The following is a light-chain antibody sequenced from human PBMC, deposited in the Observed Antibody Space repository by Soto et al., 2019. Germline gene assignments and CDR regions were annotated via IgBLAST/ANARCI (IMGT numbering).Light chain of an antibody. CDR3: HQYYSFPRT. CDR2: KAS. J-gene: IGKJ1*01. CDR1: KRISRL. V-gene: IGKV1-5*03. Sequence: DLQMTRSPSTLSASVGDRVTITFRPSKRISRLLAWYQHQPGKAPKFLIYKASSLQSGVPSRFSGSGSGTEFTLTITSLQPDDFATSYCHQYYSFPRTFGQGTKVDIK.